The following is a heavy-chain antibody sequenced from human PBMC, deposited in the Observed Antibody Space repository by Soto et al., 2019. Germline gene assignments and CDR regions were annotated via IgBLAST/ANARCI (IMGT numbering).Heavy chain of an antibody. CDR1: GGSISSGDYY. CDR3: ARNALFSDYYYYGMDV. CDR2: IYYSGST. V-gene: IGHV4-30-4*01. Sequence: QVQLQESGPGLVKPSQTLSLTCTVSGGSISSGDYYWSWIRQPPGKGLEWIGYIYYSGSTYYNPSLKSRVTISVDTSKNQFSLKLSSVTAVDTAVYYCARNALFSDYYYYGMDVWGQGTTVTVSS. J-gene: IGHJ6*02.